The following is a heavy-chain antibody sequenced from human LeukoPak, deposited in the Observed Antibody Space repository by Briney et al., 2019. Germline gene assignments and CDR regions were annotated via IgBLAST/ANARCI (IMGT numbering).Heavy chain of an antibody. V-gene: IGHV3-33*01. D-gene: IGHD4-23*01. Sequence: PGGSLRLSCAASGFTFSSYGMHWVRQAPGKGLEWVAVIWYDGSNKYYADSVKGRFTISRDNSKNTLYLQMNSLRAEDTAVYYCARGADRWYFDYWGQGILVTVSS. J-gene: IGHJ4*02. CDR2: IWYDGSNK. CDR1: GFTFSSYG. CDR3: ARGADRWYFDY.